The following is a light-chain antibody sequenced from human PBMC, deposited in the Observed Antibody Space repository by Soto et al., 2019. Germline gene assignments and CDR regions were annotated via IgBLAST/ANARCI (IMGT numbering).Light chain of an antibody. V-gene: IGKV3-15*01. Sequence: EIVMTQSPATLSVSPGERATLSCRASVSSNLAWYQQKPGQAPRLLVYGASTRATGIPARFSGSGSGTQFTLTISSLQSEDFAVYYCQQHNNWPLTFGGGTKVDIK. CDR1: VSSN. CDR2: GAS. CDR3: QQHNNWPLT. J-gene: IGKJ4*01.